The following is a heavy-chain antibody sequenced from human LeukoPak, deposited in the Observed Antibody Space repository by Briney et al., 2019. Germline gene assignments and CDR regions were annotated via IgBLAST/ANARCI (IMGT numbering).Heavy chain of an antibody. CDR3: AREVLLWFGEFDC. D-gene: IGHD3-10*01. V-gene: IGHV3-30-3*01. Sequence: GRSLRLSCAASGFTFSSYAMHWVRQAPGKGLEWVAVISYDGSNKYYADSVKGRFTISRDNSKNTLYLQMNSLRAEDTAVYYCAREVLLWFGEFDCWGQGTLVTVSS. CDR2: ISYDGSNK. CDR1: GFTFSSYA. J-gene: IGHJ5*01.